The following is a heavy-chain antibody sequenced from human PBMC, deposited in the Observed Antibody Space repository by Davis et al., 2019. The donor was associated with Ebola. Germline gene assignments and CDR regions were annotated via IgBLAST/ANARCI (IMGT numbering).Heavy chain of an antibody. CDR1: GFLFSSYA. J-gene: IGHJ4*02. D-gene: IGHD3-10*01. Sequence: GESLKISCAASGFLFSSYAMSWVRQAPGRGLEWVSSISSSGGATFYADSVKGRIVMSRDNSTDTLFLRMNNLRAEDTAIYYCAKDLTSYYGSGDFFDYWGQGILVTVSS. CDR2: ISSSGGAT. CDR3: AKDLTSYYGSGDFFDY. V-gene: IGHV3-23*01.